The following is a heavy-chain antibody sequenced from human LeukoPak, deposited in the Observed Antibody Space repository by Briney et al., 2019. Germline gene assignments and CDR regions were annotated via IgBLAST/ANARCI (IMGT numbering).Heavy chain of an antibody. D-gene: IGHD1-26*01. CDR2: TYYRSKWYN. CDR3: ARTATAIVPSKWELQPHDAFDI. J-gene: IGHJ3*02. CDR1: GDSVSSNSAA. V-gene: IGHV6-1*01. Sequence: SQTLSLTCAISGDSVSSNSAAWNWIRQSPSRGLEWLGRTYYRSKWYNDYAVSVKSRITINPDTSKNQFSLQLNSVTPEDTAVYYCARTATAIVPSKWELQPHDAFDIWGQGTMVTVSS.